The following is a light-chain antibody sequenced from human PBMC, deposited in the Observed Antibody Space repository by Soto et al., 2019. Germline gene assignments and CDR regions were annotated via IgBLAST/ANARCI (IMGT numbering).Light chain of an antibody. CDR3: SSYAGNDIVL. V-gene: IGLV2-8*01. Sequence: QSVLTQPPSASGSPGQSVTISCTGTSSDVGGYTYVSWYQQHPGKAPKLLIHDVTERPSGVPDRISGSRSDSTASLTVSGLQAEDEADYYCSSYAGNDIVLFGGGTQLTVL. CDR1: SSDVGGYTY. CDR2: DVT. J-gene: IGLJ2*01.